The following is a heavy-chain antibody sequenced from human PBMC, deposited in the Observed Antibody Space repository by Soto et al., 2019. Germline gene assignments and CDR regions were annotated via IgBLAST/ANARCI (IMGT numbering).Heavy chain of an antibody. CDR3: AKDREGYYDSSGYADY. Sequence: PGGFLRLSCAASGFTFSSYAMSWVRQAPGKGLEWVSAISGSGGSTYYADSVKGRFTISRDNSKNTLYLQMNSLRAEDTAVYYCAKDREGYYDSSGYADYWGQGTLVTVSS. CDR2: ISGSGGST. CDR1: GFTFSSYA. V-gene: IGHV3-23*01. J-gene: IGHJ4*02. D-gene: IGHD3-22*01.